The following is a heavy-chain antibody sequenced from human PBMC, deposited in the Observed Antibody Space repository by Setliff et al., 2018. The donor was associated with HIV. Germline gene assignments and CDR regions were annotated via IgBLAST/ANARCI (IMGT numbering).Heavy chain of an antibody. Sequence: SETLSLTCTVSGGSISSNYWSWMRQPPGKGLEWIGHIYTSGSTNYNPSLKSRVTMSVDTSKNQFSLKLSSVTAADTAVYYCARGTVWGYMDVWGKGTTVTVSS. CDR1: GGSISSNY. CDR2: IYTSGST. J-gene: IGHJ6*03. D-gene: IGHD3-16*01. V-gene: IGHV4-4*07. CDR3: ARGTVWGYMDV.